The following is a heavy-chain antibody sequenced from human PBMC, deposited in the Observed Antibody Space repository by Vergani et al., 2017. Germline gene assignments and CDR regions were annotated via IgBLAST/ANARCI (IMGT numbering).Heavy chain of an antibody. Sequence: QVQLVESGGGLVQPGRSLRLSCAASGFTFSSSGMHWVRQAPGKGLEWVAVIWYDGSKKYYADSVKGRFTISRDNSKNALYLQMNSLRAEDTAVYYCARAQWAARPHASDIWGQWTMVTVSS. CDR3: ARAQWAARPHASDI. CDR2: IWYDGSKK. V-gene: IGHV3-33*01. D-gene: IGHD1-26*01. CDR1: GFTFSSSG. J-gene: IGHJ3*02.